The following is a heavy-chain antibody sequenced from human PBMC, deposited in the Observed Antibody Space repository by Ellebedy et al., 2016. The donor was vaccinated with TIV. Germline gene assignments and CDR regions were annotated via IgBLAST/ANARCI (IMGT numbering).Heavy chain of an antibody. CDR1: GFTLSSYA. V-gene: IGHV3-30*01. Sequence: GESLKISCAASGFTLSSYAMYWVRQAPGKGLEWVAVISYDGSYKSSADSVKGRFTISRDNSKNTLYLQMNSLRVEDTGVYYCARDNMLTTNYFDYWGQGTLVTVSS. CDR3: ARDNMLTTNYFDY. D-gene: IGHD2-8*01. J-gene: IGHJ4*02. CDR2: ISYDGSYK.